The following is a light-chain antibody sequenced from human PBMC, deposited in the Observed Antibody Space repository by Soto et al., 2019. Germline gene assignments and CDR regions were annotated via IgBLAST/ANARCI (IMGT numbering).Light chain of an antibody. CDR2: YAS. CDR1: QDITNH. V-gene: IGKV1-33*01. Sequence: DIQMTQSPSSLSASVGDRVTITYQASQDITNHLSWYQQKPGKAPKLLIYYASNLETGVPSGFSGTGSGTDFTFTISNLQPEDVATYFCQQHHSLPLTFGGGTKVEIK. CDR3: QQHHSLPLT. J-gene: IGKJ4*01.